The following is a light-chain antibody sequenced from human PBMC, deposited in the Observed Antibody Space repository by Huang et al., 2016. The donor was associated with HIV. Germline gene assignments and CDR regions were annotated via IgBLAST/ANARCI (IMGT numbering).Light chain of an antibody. CDR2: KSS. Sequence: DIQMTQSPSTLSASVGDRVTITCRASQSISYWLAWYQQKPGKAPNLLIYKSSSLQSGVPSRFSGSGSGTEVTLTISSLQPDDFASYYCQQYHSYSWTFGQGTKVEIK. CDR3: QQYHSYSWT. J-gene: IGKJ1*01. V-gene: IGKV1-5*03. CDR1: QSISYW.